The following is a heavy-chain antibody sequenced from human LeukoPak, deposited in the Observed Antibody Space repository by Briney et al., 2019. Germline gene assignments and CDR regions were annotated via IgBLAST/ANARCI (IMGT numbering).Heavy chain of an antibody. CDR3: ARVGYSYGYGYYYYYYMDV. D-gene: IGHD5-18*01. J-gene: IGHJ6*03. V-gene: IGHV1-8*03. Sequence: ASVKVSRKASGYTFTSYDINWVRQATGQGLEWMGWMNPNSGNTGYAQKFQGRVTITRNTSISTAYMELSSLRSEDTAVYYCARVGYSYGYGYYYYYYMDVWGKGTTVTVSS. CDR1: GYTFTSYD. CDR2: MNPNSGNT.